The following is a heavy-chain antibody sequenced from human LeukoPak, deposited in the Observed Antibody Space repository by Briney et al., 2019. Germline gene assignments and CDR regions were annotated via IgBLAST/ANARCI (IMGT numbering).Heavy chain of an antibody. Sequence: GGSLRLSCAASGFTFSSYSMNWVRQAPGKGLEWVSSISSSSSYIYYADSVKGRFTISRDNAKNSLYLQMNSLRAEDTAVYYCARDCSGGSCTKDVDVWGQGTTVTVSS. D-gene: IGHD2-15*01. V-gene: IGHV3-21*01. CDR2: ISSSSSYI. J-gene: IGHJ6*02. CDR3: ARDCSGGSCTKDVDV. CDR1: GFTFSSYS.